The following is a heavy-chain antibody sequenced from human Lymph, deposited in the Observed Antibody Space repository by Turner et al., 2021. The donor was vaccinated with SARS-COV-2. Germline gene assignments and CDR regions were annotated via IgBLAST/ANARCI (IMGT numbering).Heavy chain of an antibody. CDR1: GITVSSNY. J-gene: IGHJ3*02. CDR3: ARDFREGAFDI. Sequence: EVQLVESGGGLVQPGGSLRLSCAASGITVSSNYMSWVRQAPGKGLEWVSVIYSGGSTFYADSVKGGFTISRDKSKNTLYLQMNSLRAEDTAVYYCARDFREGAFDIWGQGTMVTISS. D-gene: IGHD3-10*01. CDR2: IYSGGST. V-gene: IGHV3-66*01.